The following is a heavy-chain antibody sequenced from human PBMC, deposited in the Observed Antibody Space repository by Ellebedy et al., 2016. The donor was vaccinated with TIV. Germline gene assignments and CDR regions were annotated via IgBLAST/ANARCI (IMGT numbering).Heavy chain of an antibody. CDR1: GASVSSFY. J-gene: IGHJ4*02. D-gene: IGHD3-9*01. V-gene: IGHV4-59*02. CDR3: ATQATGHYNFDY. Sequence: GSLRLSCTVSGASVSSFYWNWIRQPPGKGLEWIGYGHLSGRTRYSPSLESRATISVDKSQNQFSLRLTSVTAADTAVYYCATQATGHYNFDYWGQGTLVTVSS. CDR2: GHLSGRT.